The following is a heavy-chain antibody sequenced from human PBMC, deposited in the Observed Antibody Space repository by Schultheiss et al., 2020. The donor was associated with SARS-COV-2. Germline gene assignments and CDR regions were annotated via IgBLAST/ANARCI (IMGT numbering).Heavy chain of an antibody. CDR1: GFTFSSYS. J-gene: IGHJ5*02. Sequence: GGSLRLSCAASGFTFSSYSMNWVRQAPGKGLEWVSAISGSGGSTYYADSVKGRFTISRDNAKNSLYLQMNSLRSEDTAVYYCAGHPPHNWFDPWGQGTLVTVSS. CDR3: AGHPPHNWFDP. V-gene: IGHV3-21*04. CDR2: ISGSGGST.